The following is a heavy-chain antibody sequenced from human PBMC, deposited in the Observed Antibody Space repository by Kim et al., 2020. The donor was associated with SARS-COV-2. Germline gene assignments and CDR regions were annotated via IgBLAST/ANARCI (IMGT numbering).Heavy chain of an antibody. CDR1: GFTFSSYW. J-gene: IGHJ5*02. D-gene: IGHD1-26*01. V-gene: IGHV3-7*01. CDR2: IKHDGSDK. Sequence: GGSLRLSCAASGFTFSSYWMSWVRQAPGKGLEWVANIKHDGSDKYYADSVKGRFTISRDNAKNSLYLQMNSLRAEDTAVYYCARESMAGAGEYYWFDPWGQGALVTVSS. CDR3: ARESMAGAGEYYWFDP.